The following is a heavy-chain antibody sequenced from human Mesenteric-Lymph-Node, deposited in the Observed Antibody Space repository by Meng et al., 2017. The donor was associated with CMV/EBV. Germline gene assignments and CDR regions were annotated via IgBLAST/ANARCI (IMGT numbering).Heavy chain of an antibody. CDR2: INPNTGNP. J-gene: IGHJ4*02. CDR1: GYTFTSYA. V-gene: IGHV7-4-1*02. D-gene: IGHD5-12*01. Sequence: KASGYTFTSYAMNWVRPAPGQWLELMGWINPNTGNPTYAQGFTGRFVFSLDTSVSTAYLQISSLKAEDTAVYYCARGRHSGYDYYFDYWGQGTLVTVSS. CDR3: ARGRHSGYDYYFDY.